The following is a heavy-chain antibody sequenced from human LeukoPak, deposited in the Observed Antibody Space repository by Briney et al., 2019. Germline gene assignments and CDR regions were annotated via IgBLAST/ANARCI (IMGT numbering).Heavy chain of an antibody. CDR3: ARGNDYVWGSY. CDR2: ISYDGSNK. Sequence: GGSLRLSCAASGFTFRSYGMHWVRQAPGKGLEWVAVISYDGSNKYYADSVKGRFTISRDNSKNTLYLQMNSLRAEDTAVYYCARGNDYVWGSYWGQGTLVTVSS. D-gene: IGHD3-16*01. V-gene: IGHV3-30*19. CDR1: GFTFRSYG. J-gene: IGHJ4*02.